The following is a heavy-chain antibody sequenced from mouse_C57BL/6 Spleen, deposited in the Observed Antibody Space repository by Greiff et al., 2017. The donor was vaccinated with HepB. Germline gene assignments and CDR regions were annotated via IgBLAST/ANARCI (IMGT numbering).Heavy chain of an antibody. V-gene: IGHV2-6-1*01. J-gene: IGHJ4*01. CDR1: GFSLTSYG. CDR3: ARHGGYGSSPYAMDY. Sequence: QVQLQQSGPGLVAPSQSLSITCTVSGFSLTSYGVHWVRQPPGKGLEWLVVIWSDGSTTYNSALKSRLSISKDNSKSQVFLKMNSLQTDDTAMYYCARHGGYGSSPYAMDYWGQGTSVTVSS. CDR2: IWSDGST. D-gene: IGHD1-1*01.